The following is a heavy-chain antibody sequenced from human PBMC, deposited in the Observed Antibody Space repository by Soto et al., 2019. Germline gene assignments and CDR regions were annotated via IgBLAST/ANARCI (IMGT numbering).Heavy chain of an antibody. CDR3: AKADSYYYGSGSYYNDY. J-gene: IGHJ4*02. D-gene: IGHD3-10*01. Sequence: PCGSLRLSCAASAFTLSSYAMRWVRQAPGKGLEWVSGIIGGGGSTYYAVYVKGRFTISRDNSKNTLYLQMNSLRAEDTAVYYCAKADSYYYGSGSYYNDYWGQGTLVTVSS. CDR1: AFTLSSYA. CDR2: IIGGGGST. V-gene: IGHV3-23*01.